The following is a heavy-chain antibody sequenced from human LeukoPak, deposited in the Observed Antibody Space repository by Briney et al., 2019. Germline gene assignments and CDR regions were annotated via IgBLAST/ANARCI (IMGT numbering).Heavy chain of an antibody. Sequence: PGGSLRLSCAASRFTFSSYWMSWVRQAPGKGLEWVANIKQDGSEKYYVDSVKGRFTISRDNAKNSLYLQMNSLRAEDTAVYYCASQATARPDYWGQGTLVTVSS. J-gene: IGHJ4*02. CDR1: RFTFSSYW. CDR2: IKQDGSEK. V-gene: IGHV3-7*01. CDR3: ASQATARPDY.